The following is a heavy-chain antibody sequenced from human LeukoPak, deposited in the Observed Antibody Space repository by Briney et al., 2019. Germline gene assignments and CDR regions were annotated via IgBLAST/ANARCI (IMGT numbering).Heavy chain of an antibody. Sequence: GGSLRLSCAATGFTFSSYGMHWVRQAPGKGLEWVAVIWYDGSNKYYADSVKGRFTISRDNSKNTLYLQMNSLRAEDTAVYYCAKDPGVVVAATGWFDPWGQGTLVTVSS. J-gene: IGHJ5*02. CDR3: AKDPGVVVAATGWFDP. D-gene: IGHD2-15*01. CDR1: GFTFSSYG. CDR2: IWYDGSNK. V-gene: IGHV3-33*06.